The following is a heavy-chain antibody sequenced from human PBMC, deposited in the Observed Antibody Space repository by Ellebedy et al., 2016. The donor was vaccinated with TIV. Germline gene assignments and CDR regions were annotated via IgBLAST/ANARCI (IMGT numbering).Heavy chain of an antibody. CDR2: ITHSGST. Sequence: MPSETLSLTCAVYGGPFSGYYWSWIRQPPGKGLEWIGEITHSGSTNYNPSLKSRVTISVDTSKNQFSLNLSSVTAADTAVYYCARGLARDYWGQGTLVTVSS. CDR1: GGPFSGYY. CDR3: ARGLARDY. V-gene: IGHV4-34*01. J-gene: IGHJ4*02.